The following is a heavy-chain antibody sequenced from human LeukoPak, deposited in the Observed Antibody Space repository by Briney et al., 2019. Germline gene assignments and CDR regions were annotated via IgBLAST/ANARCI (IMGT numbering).Heavy chain of an antibody. V-gene: IGHV4-59*12. Sequence: PSETLSLTCTVSGGSISSYYWSWIRQPPGKGLEWIGYIYYSGSTNYNPSLKSRVTISVDRSKNQFSLKLSSVTAADTAVYYCAREAPLLGRSYYYYYYMDVWGKGTTVTVSS. CDR2: IYYSGST. CDR1: GGSISSYY. D-gene: IGHD1-26*01. J-gene: IGHJ6*03. CDR3: AREAPLLGRSYYYYYYMDV.